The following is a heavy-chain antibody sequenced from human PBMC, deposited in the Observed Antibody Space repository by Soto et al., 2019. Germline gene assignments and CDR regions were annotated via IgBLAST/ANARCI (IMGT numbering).Heavy chain of an antibody. D-gene: IGHD2-15*01. CDR1: GGSFSGYY. J-gene: IGHJ4*02. Sequence: SETLSLTCAVYGGSFSGYYWSWIRQPPGEGLEWIGEINHSGSANYNPSLKSRVTISVDTSKNQFSLKLSSVTAADTAVYYCARNLGYCSGGSCYSGFYFDYWGQGTLVTSPQ. CDR2: INHSGSA. V-gene: IGHV4-34*01. CDR3: ARNLGYCSGGSCYSGFYFDY.